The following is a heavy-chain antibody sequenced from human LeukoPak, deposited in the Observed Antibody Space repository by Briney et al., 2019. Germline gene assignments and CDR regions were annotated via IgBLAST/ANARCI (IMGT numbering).Heavy chain of an antibody. Sequence: ASVKVSCKASGYTFTNYAMNWVRQALGQGLEWMGWINPNSGGTNYAQKFQGRVTMTRDTSISTAYMELSRLRSDDTAVYYCARTNRELVTGFDYWGQGTLVTVSS. V-gene: IGHV1-2*02. CDR2: INPNSGGT. D-gene: IGHD6-6*01. J-gene: IGHJ4*02. CDR1: GYTFTNYA. CDR3: ARTNRELVTGFDY.